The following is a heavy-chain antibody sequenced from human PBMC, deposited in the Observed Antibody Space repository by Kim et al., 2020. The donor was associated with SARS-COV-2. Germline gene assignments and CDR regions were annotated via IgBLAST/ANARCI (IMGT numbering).Heavy chain of an antibody. CDR1: GGTFSSYA. J-gene: IGHJ5*02. Sequence: SVKVSCKASGGTFSSYAISWVRQAPGQGLEWMGGIIPFFGTANYAQKFQGRVTITADKSTSTAYMELCSLRSEEPAVYYCAREYRYSAHWCEPWGQGTL. V-gene: IGHV1-69*06. D-gene: IGHD6-13*01. CDR2: IIPFFGTA. CDR3: AREYRYSAHWCEP.